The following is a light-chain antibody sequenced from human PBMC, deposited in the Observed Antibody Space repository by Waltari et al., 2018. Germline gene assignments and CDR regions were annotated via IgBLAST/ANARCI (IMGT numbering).Light chain of an antibody. CDR3: MQGTHWPPYT. Sequence: DVEMTQSPLSLPVTLGQPASTSCRCSQSLVHSDGNTYLQWFQQRPGQSPRRLIYKVSNRDSGVPDRFSGSGSGTDFTLKISRVEAEDVGVYYCMQGTHWPPYTFGQGTKLEIK. CDR1: QSLVHSDGNTY. V-gene: IGKV2-30*02. CDR2: KVS. J-gene: IGKJ2*01.